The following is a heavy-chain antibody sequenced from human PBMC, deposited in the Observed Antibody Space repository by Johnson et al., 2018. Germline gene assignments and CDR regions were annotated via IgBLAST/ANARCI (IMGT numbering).Heavy chain of an antibody. V-gene: IGHV3-74*01. CDR3: AELSSSTFDI. CDR2: INSDGSTT. CDR1: GFTFSSYW. D-gene: IGHD6-6*01. J-gene: IGHJ3*02. Sequence: VQLQESGGGLVQPGGSLRLSCAASGFTFSSYWMHWVRQAPGKGLVWVSRINSDGSTTNYADSVKGRFTISRDNAKNTLYRQMNSLRAEDTAVYYCAELSSSTFDIWGQGTVVTVSS.